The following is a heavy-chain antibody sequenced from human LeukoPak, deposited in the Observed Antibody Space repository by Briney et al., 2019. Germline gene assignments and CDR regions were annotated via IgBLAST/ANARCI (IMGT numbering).Heavy chain of an antibody. J-gene: IGHJ4*02. V-gene: IGHV1-2*02. Sequence: GASVKVSCKASGYTFTGYYMHWVRQAPGQGLEWMGWINPNSGGTNYAQKFQGRVTMTRDTSISTAYMGLSRLRSDDTAVYYCARDIVATMIGFGYWGQGTLVTVSS. D-gene: IGHD5-12*01. CDR3: ARDIVATMIGFGY. CDR1: GYTFTGYY. CDR2: INPNSGGT.